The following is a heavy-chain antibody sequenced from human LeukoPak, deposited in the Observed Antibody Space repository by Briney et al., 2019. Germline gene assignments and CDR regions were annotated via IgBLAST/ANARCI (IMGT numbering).Heavy chain of an antibody. CDR3: AKGEPGYSRSWYRVAFDI. V-gene: IGHV3-23*01. D-gene: IGHD6-13*01. CDR2: ISGSGGST. J-gene: IGHJ3*02. CDR1: GFTFSSYA. Sequence: GGSLRLSCAASGFTFSSYAMSWVRQAPGKGLEWVSAISGSGGSTYYADSVKGRFTISRDNSKNTLYLQMNSLRAEDTAVYYCAKGEPGYSRSWYRVAFDIWGQGTMVTVSS.